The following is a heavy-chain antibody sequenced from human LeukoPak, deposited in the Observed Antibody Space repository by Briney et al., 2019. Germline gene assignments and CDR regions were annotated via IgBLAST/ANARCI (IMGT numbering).Heavy chain of an antibody. CDR2: INHSGSI. CDR3: ARVSPHYFGY. Sequence: SETLSLTCAVSGGSISSTNWWSWVRQPPGKGLEWIGEINHSGSINYNPSLKSRVTISVDKSKNQFSLKLNSVTAADTAVYYCARVSPHYFGYWGQGTLVTVSS. V-gene: IGHV4-4*02. CDR1: GGSISSTNW. J-gene: IGHJ4*02.